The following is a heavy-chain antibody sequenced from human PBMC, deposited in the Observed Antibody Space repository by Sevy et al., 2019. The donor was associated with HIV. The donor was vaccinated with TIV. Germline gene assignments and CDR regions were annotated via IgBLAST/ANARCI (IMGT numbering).Heavy chain of an antibody. J-gene: IGHJ4*02. CDR3: ARLFSCGGDCYYLDY. CDR1: GFTFSDYD. V-gene: IGHV3-30*04. CDR2: MSHDGNYK. D-gene: IGHD2-21*02. Sequence: GGSLRLSCAASGFTFSDYDMHWDRQAPGKGLEWVAVMSHDGNYKNHAYSVKVRFTISRDNFKNTLYLQMNSLRVEDTAVYFCARLFSCGGDCYYLDYWGQGAPVTVSS.